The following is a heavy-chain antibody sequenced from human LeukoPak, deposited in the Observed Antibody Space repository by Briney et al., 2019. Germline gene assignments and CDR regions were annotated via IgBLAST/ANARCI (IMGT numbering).Heavy chain of an antibody. J-gene: IGHJ5*02. D-gene: IGHD5-12*01. Sequence: SETLSLTCTVSGGSISSSSYYWGWLRQPPGKGLEWVGSIYYSGSTYDNPSLKRRVTISENKYKKQFSLKQSSGTAADTAVYYCARHFDQGYSGYDPTASNWFDPWGQGTLVTVSS. CDR1: GGSISSSSYY. CDR2: IYYSGST. CDR3: ARHFDQGYSGYDPTASNWFDP. V-gene: IGHV4-39*01.